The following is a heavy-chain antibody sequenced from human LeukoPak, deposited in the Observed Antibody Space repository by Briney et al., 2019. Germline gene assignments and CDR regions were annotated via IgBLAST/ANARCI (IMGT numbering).Heavy chain of an antibody. Sequence: GASVKVSCKASGYTFTSYGISWVRQAPGQGLEWMGWISAYNGNTNYAQKLQGRVTMTTDTSTSTVYMELSSLRSEDTAVYYCARDRRHHADRWFDPWGQGTLVTVSS. CDR3: ARDRRHHADRWFDP. D-gene: IGHD2-2*01. CDR1: GYTFTSYG. CDR2: ISAYNGNT. V-gene: IGHV1-18*01. J-gene: IGHJ5*02.